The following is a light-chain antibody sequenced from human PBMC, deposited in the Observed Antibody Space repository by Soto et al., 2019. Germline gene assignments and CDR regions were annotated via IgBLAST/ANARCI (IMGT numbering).Light chain of an antibody. CDR2: AAS. Sequence: EIVMTQSPASLSVSPGERATLSCRASQSLSSNLAWFQHKPGQAPRLLIYAASIRFTGIPARFSGSGSGTEYTLTISSLQSEDFANYYCQQYYNWPLTFGGGTKVDTK. J-gene: IGKJ4*01. V-gene: IGKV3-15*01. CDR1: QSLSSN. CDR3: QQYYNWPLT.